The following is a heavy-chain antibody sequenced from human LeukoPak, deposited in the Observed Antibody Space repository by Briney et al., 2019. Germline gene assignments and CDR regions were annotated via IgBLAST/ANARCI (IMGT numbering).Heavy chain of an antibody. V-gene: IGHV3-23*01. J-gene: IGHJ4*02. D-gene: IGHD2-21*02. CDR2: ISGSGGST. CDR1: RITFNRYT. Sequence: GSAGHSCADRRITFNRYTVSRGRRAPGKRQEWVSAISGSGGSTYYADSVKGRFTISRDNSKNTLYLQMNSLRAEDTAVYYCAKDRLVGTGDKYFDCWGQGTLVTVSS. CDR3: AKDRLVGTGDKYFDC.